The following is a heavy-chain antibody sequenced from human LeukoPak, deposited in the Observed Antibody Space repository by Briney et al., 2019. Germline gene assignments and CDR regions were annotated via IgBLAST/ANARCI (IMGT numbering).Heavy chain of an antibody. D-gene: IGHD2-21*01. Sequence: SETLSLTCTVSGDSIRSSGYYWSWIRQPPGKGLEWIGYMFESGSTYYNPSLKSRVTISGDRSKNQFSLKLNSVTAADTAVYYCARLPRTYCGGDCYSYYFDYWGQGTLVTVSS. CDR3: ARLPRTYCGGDCYSYYFDY. CDR1: GDSIRSSGYY. V-gene: IGHV4-30-2*01. J-gene: IGHJ4*02. CDR2: MFESGST.